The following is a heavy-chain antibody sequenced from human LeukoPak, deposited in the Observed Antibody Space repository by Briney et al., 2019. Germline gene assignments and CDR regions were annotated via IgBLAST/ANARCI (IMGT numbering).Heavy chain of an antibody. J-gene: IGHJ4*02. Sequence: SETLSLTCTVSGGSISSSSYYWGWIRQPPGKGLEWIGSIYYSGSTYYNPSLKSRVTISVDTSKNQFSLKLSSVTAADTAVYYCARGLTRRDGYNENWGQGTLVTVSS. D-gene: IGHD5-24*01. V-gene: IGHV4-39*07. CDR2: IYYSGST. CDR3: ARGLTRRDGYNEN. CDR1: GGSISSSSYY.